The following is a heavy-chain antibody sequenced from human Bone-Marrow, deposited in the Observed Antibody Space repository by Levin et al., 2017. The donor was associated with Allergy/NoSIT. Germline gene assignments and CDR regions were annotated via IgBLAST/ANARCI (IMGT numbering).Heavy chain of an antibody. CDR3: ARQPGLFYAYQYAMDV. CDR1: GYTFNSYG. J-gene: IGHJ6*02. Sequence: ASVKVSCKASGYTFNSYGFAWVRQAPGQGLEWMGWISNYNGNKNYAQKVQGRVTLTTDPSTSTAYMELRSLRLDDTAVYYCARQPGLFYAYQYAMDVWGQGTTLTVSS. CDR2: ISNYNGNK. D-gene: IGHD3-16*01. V-gene: IGHV1-18*01.